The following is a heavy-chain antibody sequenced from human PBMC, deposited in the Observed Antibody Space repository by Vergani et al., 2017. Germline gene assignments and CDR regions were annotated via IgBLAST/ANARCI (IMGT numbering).Heavy chain of an antibody. CDR1: GFTFTSYG. Sequence: EVQLLESGGGLVQPGESLRLSCTVSGFTFTSYGISWVRQAPGKGLEWVSGISASCSSTYYTDPVKGRFIISRDMSKNTLYLQMMSLRADDTAVYYFAKDRPRDWETPLFLFDYWGQGTLVAVSS. V-gene: IGHV3-23*01. J-gene: IGHJ4*02. CDR2: ISASCSST. D-gene: IGHD1-26*01. CDR3: AKDRPRDWETPLFLFDY.